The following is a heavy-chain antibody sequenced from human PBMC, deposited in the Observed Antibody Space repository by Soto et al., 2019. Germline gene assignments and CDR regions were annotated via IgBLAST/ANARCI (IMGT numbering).Heavy chain of an antibody. V-gene: IGHV4-39*01. CDR3: ARLATTVSTPNY. CDR2: IHYRGST. D-gene: IGHD4-17*01. Sequence: SETLSLTCAVSGGSVSVDSYYWAWIRQPPGKGLEWIATIHYRGSTYYATSLKSRVTISIDTSKNQFSLMLASVTATDTAFYYCARLATTVSTPNYWGQGTLVTVSS. J-gene: IGHJ4*02. CDR1: GGSVSVDSYY.